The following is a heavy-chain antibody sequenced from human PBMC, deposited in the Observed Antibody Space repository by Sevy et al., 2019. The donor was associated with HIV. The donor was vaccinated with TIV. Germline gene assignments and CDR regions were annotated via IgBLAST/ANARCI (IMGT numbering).Heavy chain of an antibody. J-gene: IGHJ4*02. Sequence: GGSLRLSCAASGFSFSTNWMNWVRQAPGKGLEWVAHIRGDGSDKYYVDSVEGRFTISRDNAKNLLFLQMNSLRVEDTAVYYCAHETFGRFESWGQGTLVTVSS. D-gene: IGHD3-16*01. CDR2: IRGDGSDK. CDR3: AHETFGRFES. CDR1: GFSFSTNW. V-gene: IGHV3-7*01.